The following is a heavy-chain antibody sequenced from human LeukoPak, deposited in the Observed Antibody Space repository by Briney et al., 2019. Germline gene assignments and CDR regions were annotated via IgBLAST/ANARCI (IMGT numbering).Heavy chain of an antibody. V-gene: IGHV4-39*07. J-gene: IGHJ4*02. CDR1: GGSISSSSYY. D-gene: IGHD3-22*01. CDR2: VSYSGST. CDR3: ASLPTVYSRGYLAL. Sequence: SETLSLTCTVSGGSISSSSYYWGWIRQPPGKGLEWIGSVSYSGSTFYNPSLKSRVTISVDTSKNQFSLKLSSVTAADTAVYYCASLPTVYSRGYLALWGQGTLVTVSS.